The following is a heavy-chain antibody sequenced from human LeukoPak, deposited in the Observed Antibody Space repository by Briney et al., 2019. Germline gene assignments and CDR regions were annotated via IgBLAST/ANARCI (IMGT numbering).Heavy chain of an antibody. J-gene: IGHJ3*02. CDR1: GGSISSGDYS. CDR3: ARGRDPEGTAMATDGAFDI. V-gene: IGHV4-30-4*08. CDR2: IYYSGST. Sequence: PSETLSLTCTVSGGSISSGDYSWSPFRQPPGKGLEWTGHIYYSGSTYYNPSLKSRVTISVDTSKNQFSLKLSSVTAADTAVYYCARGRDPEGTAMATDGAFDIWGQGTMVTVSS. D-gene: IGHD5-18*01.